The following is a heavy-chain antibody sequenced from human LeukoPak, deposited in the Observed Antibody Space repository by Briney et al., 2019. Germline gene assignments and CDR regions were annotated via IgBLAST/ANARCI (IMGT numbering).Heavy chain of an antibody. D-gene: IGHD3-22*01. J-gene: IGHJ2*01. CDR3: ARGRSGYYDRYFDL. Sequence: SVKVSCKASGGTFSSYAISWVRQAPGQGLEWMGGIIPIFGTANYAQKFQGRVTITADESTSTAYMELSSLRSEDTAVYYCARGRSGYYDRYFDLWGRGTLVTVSS. CDR1: GGTFSSYA. V-gene: IGHV1-69*13. CDR2: IIPIFGTA.